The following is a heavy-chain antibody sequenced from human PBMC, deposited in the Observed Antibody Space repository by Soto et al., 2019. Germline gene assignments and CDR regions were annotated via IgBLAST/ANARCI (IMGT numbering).Heavy chain of an antibody. D-gene: IGHD3-3*01. CDR3: ASSFSRTSYDFWSGYQTASDNYYYHYGMDV. J-gene: IGHJ6*02. V-gene: IGHV1-69*13. Sequence: ASVKVSCKASGGTFSSYAISWVRQAPGQGLEWMGGIIPIFGTANYAQKFQGRVTITADESTSTAYMELSSLRSEDTAVYYCASSFSRTSYDFWSGYQTASDNYYYHYGMDVWGQGTTVTVSS. CDR1: GGTFSSYA. CDR2: IIPIFGTA.